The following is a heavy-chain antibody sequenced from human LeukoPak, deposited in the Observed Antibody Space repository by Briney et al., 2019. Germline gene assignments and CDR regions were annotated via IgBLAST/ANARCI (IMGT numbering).Heavy chain of an antibody. V-gene: IGHV4-59*01. CDR2: IYHTGAT. CDR1: GGSIGGDY. CDR3: AKYGKSGWSIDN. Sequence: PSETLSLTCTVSGGSIGGDYWTWIRQPPGKGLQYIGYIYHTGATNYNPSLKSRVTMSVDTFKNQFSLKLNSVTAADTAVYFCAKYGKSGWSIDNWGQGTLVTVSS. J-gene: IGHJ4*02. D-gene: IGHD6-19*01.